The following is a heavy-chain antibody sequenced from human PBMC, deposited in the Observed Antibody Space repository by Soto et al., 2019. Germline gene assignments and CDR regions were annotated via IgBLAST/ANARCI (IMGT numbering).Heavy chain of an antibody. CDR3: ARGGSVVVPAAIESYYYYLHD. V-gene: IGHV1-2*04. D-gene: IGHD2-2*02. Sequence: ASVKVSCKASGYTFTGYHMHWVRQAPEQGLEWMGWINPNSGGTNYAQKFQGWVTMTRDTSISTAYMELSRLRSDDTAVYYCARGGSVVVPAAIESYYYYLHDRRKGTT. CDR1: GYTFTGYH. J-gene: IGHJ6*03. CDR2: INPNSGGT.